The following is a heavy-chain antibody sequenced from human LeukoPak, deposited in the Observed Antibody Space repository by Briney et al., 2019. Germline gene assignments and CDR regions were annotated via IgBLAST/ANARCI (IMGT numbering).Heavy chain of an antibody. CDR1: GGSISSYY. V-gene: IGHV4-59*01. CDR3: ARGLGTLWFGEEGS. J-gene: IGHJ5*02. D-gene: IGHD3-10*01. Sequence: SETLSLTCTVSGGSISSYYWSWIRQPPGKGLEWIGYIYYSGSTNYNPSLKSRVTISVDTSKNQFSLKLSSVTAADTAVYYCARGLGTLWFGEEGSWGQGTLVTVSS. CDR2: IYYSGST.